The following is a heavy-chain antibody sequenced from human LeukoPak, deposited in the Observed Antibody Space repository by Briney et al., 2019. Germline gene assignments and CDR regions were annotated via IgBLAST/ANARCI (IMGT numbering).Heavy chain of an antibody. CDR1: GFSFSTYG. J-gene: IGHJ4*02. D-gene: IGHD5-12*01. CDR2: ISSRSQTI. Sequence: GGSLRLSCAGSGFSFSTYGLSWVRQAPGKGLEWISYISSRSQTIYYADSVKGRFTISRDNAKNSLSLQTNSLRAEDTALYYCAKGPSTWLDYWGQGTLVTVSS. V-gene: IGHV3-48*04. CDR3: AKGPSTWLDY.